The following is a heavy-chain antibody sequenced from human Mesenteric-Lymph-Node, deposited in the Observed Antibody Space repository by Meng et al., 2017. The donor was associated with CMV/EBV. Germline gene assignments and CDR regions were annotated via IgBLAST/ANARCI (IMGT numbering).Heavy chain of an antibody. V-gene: IGHV2-5*02. CDR1: GFSLSTSGVG. CDR2: IYWDDDK. Sequence: TLCHSYTSQVTHTQTLTLPCTFSGFSLSTSGVGVGWIRQPPGKALEWLALIYWDDDKRYSTSLKRRLTITKDTSKNQVVLTMTNMDPVDTDTYYCAHSSGIAAAGPFYFDYWGQGILVTVSS. D-gene: IGHD6-13*01. CDR3: AHSSGIAAAGPFYFDY. J-gene: IGHJ4*02.